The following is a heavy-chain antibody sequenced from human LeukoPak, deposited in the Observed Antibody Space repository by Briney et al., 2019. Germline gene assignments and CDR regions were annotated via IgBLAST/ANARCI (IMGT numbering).Heavy chain of an antibody. CDR1: GFTFSSYS. D-gene: IGHD5-12*01. CDR2: ISSSSSYI. Sequence: GGSLRLSCAASGFTFSSYSMNWVRQAPGKGLEWVSSISSSSSYIYYADSVKGRFTISRDNAKNSLYLQMNSLRAEDTAVYYCARAQYSGYEPLDAFDIWGQGTMVTVSS. V-gene: IGHV3-21*01. J-gene: IGHJ3*02. CDR3: ARAQYSGYEPLDAFDI.